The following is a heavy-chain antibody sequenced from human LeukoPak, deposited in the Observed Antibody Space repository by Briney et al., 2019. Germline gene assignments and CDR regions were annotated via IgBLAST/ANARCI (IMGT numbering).Heavy chain of an antibody. V-gene: IGHV1-2*02. Sequence: GASVKVSCKASGYTFTGYYIHWVRQAPGQGLEWMGWIKPNSGGTNYAQKFQGRVTLTRDTSTSTVYMELRSLRSDDTAVYYCARDHSLKRAAAGMVTGYWGQGTLVTVSS. CDR1: GYTFTGYY. CDR2: IKPNSGGT. CDR3: ARDHSLKRAAAGMVTGY. D-gene: IGHD6-13*01. J-gene: IGHJ4*02.